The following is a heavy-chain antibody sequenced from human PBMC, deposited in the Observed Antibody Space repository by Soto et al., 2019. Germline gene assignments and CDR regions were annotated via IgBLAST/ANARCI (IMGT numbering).Heavy chain of an antibody. D-gene: IGHD3-16*02. CDR1: GFIFSCYG. Sequence: PGGSLRLSCVASGFIFSCYGMSWVRQAPGKGLEWFAGISGSGGSTYYAASVKGRFTISRDNSKNTRYLQMKNLRAEDTAFYYCAKGTRLRLGGLSFDAFDYWGQGSLVTVSS. CDR2: ISGSGGST. V-gene: IGHV3-23*01. J-gene: IGHJ4*02. CDR3: AKGTRLRLGGLSFDAFDY.